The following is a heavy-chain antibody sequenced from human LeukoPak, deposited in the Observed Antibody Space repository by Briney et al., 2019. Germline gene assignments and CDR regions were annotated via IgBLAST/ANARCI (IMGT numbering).Heavy chain of an antibody. CDR1: GFTFSSYW. Sequence: GGSLRLSCTAPGFTFSSYWMHWVRQAPGKGLVWVSRIISDGGSTSYADSVKGRFTISRDNAKNTLYLQMNSLRAEDTAVYYCARRIQGMAPYYFDYWGQGTLVTVSS. CDR3: ARRIQGMAPYYFDY. V-gene: IGHV3-74*01. D-gene: IGHD5-24*01. CDR2: IISDGGST. J-gene: IGHJ4*02.